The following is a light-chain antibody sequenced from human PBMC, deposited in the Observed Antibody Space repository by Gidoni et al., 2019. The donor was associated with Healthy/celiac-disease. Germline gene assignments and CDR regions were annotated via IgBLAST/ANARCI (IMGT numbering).Light chain of an antibody. CDR2: AAS. V-gene: IGKV1-NL1*01. J-gene: IGKJ1*01. CDR3: QQYYSTPWT. Sequence: EIQMTQSPSSLSASVGDRVTLTCRASQGISNSLAWYQQEPGKAPKLLLYAASRLESGVPSRFSGSGSGTDYTLTISSLQPEDFATYYCQQYYSTPWTFGQGTKVEIK. CDR1: QGISNS.